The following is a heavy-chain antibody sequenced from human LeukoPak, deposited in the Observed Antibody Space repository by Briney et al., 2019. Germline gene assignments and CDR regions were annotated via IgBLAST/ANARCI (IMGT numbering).Heavy chain of an antibody. V-gene: IGHV4-59*01. CDR1: GGSISSYY. J-gene: IGHJ4*02. Sequence: SETLSLTCTVSGGSISSYYWSWIRQPPGKGLEWIGYIYYSGSTNYNPSLKSRVTISVDTSKSQFSLKLSSVTAADTAVYYCARGLEGYFDYWGQGTLVTVSS. CDR3: ARGLEGYFDY. D-gene: IGHD3-16*01. CDR2: IYYSGST.